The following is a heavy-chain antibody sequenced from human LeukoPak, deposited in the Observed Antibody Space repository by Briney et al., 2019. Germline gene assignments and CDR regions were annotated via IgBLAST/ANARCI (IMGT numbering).Heavy chain of an antibody. CDR2: ISAYNGNT. Sequence: ASVKVSCKASGYRFTSYGITWVRQAPGQGLEWMGWISAYNGNTNYAQKLQGRVTLTTDTSTSTAYMELRSLRSDDTAVYYCARGGLSRYCSSTSCYHEWGYYFDYWGQGTLVTVSS. D-gene: IGHD2-2*01. CDR1: GYRFTSYG. CDR3: ARGGLSRYCSSTSCYHEWGYYFDY. J-gene: IGHJ4*02. V-gene: IGHV1-18*01.